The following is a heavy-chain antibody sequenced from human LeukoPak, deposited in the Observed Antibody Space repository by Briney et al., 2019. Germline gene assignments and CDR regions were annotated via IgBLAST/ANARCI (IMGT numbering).Heavy chain of an antibody. V-gene: IGHV3-53*01. Sequence: PGGSLRLSCVASGFTVITNYMNWVRQAPGKGLEWVSGINNSGDRRFYADSVKGRFTISRDNSKNTLYLQMNSLRAEDTAVYYCARGWYNFDYWGQGTRVTVSS. J-gene: IGHJ4*02. CDR2: NNSGDRR. CDR3: ARGWYNFDY. CDR1: GFTVITNY. D-gene: IGHD6-19*01.